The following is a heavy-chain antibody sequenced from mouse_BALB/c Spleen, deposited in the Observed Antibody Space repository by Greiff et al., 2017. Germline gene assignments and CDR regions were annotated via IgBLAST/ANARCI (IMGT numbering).Heavy chain of an antibody. CDR2: INPGRGGT. CDR3: AREKTGGFAY. D-gene: IGHD4-1*01. J-gene: IGHJ3*01. V-gene: IGHV1-54*03. Sequence: VQPQQSGAELVRPGTSVKVSCKASGYAFTNFLFERVKQRPGQGPEWVGVINPGRGGTNYNEKFKGKATLTADTSSSTAYMQLSSLTSDDSAVYFCAREKTGGFAYWGQGTLVTVS. CDR1: GYAFTNFL.